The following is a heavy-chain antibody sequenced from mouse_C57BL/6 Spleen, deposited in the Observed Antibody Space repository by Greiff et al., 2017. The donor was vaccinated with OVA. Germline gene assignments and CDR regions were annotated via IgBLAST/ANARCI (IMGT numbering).Heavy chain of an antibody. J-gene: IGHJ2*01. CDR1: GYTFTSYW. CDR2: IYPGSGST. D-gene: IGHD2-4*01. V-gene: IGHV1-55*01. Sequence: QVQLQQPGAELVKPGASVKMSCKASGYTFTSYWITWVKQRPGQGLEWIGDIYPGSGSTNYNEKFKSKATLTVDTSSSTAYMQLSSLTSEDAAVYYCARSIDYDAIDYWGQGTTLTVSS. CDR3: ARSIDYDAIDY.